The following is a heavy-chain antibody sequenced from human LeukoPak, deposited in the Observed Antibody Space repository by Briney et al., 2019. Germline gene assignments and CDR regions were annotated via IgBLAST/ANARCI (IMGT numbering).Heavy chain of an antibody. V-gene: IGHV3-11*04. Sequence: GGSLRLSCAASGFTFSDYYMSWIRQAPGKGLEWVSYISRSGSTIYYADSVKGRFIISRDNAKSSLYLQMNSLRAEDTAVYYCARDHYYDSGGYHEHYFDYWGQGTLVTVSS. J-gene: IGHJ4*02. CDR3: ARDHYYDSGGYHEHYFDY. CDR2: ISRSGSTI. D-gene: IGHD3-22*01. CDR1: GFTFSDYY.